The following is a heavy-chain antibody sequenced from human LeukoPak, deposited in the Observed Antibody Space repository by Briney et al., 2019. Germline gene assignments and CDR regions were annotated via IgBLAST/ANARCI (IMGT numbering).Heavy chain of an antibody. D-gene: IGHD6-19*01. CDR1: GGSISSSSYY. J-gene: IGHJ3*02. V-gene: IGHV4-39*07. Sequence: WETLSLTCTVSGGSISSSSYYWGWSRQPPGKGLGWNVSVYYSGTTYYNPYLKSRVTISVDPSKNQFSLKLSSVTAADTAVYYCARDLAYRSSLRGTFDIWGQGTKVTVSS. CDR3: ARDLAYRSSLRGTFDI. CDR2: VYYSGTT.